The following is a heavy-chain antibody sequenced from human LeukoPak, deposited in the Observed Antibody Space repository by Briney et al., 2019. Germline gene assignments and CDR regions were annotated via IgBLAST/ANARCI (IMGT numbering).Heavy chain of an antibody. J-gene: IGHJ4*02. CDR2: ISAYNGNT. D-gene: IGHD2-2*01. CDR1: GYTFTSYG. V-gene: IGHV1-18*01. Sequence: ASVKVSCKASGYTFTSYGINWVRQAPGQGLEWMGWISAYNGNTNSAQKLQGRVTMTTDTSTSTAYMELRSLRSDDTAVYFCARGEGYQLLSTYWGQGTLVTVSS. CDR3: ARGEGYQLLSTY.